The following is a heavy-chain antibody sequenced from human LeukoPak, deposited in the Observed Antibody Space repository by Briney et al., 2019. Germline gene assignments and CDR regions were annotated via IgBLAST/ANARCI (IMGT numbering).Heavy chain of an antibody. Sequence: SETLSLTCTVSGDSISSSSYNWGWIRQSPGKGLEWIGYIYHSGSTYYNPSLKSRVTISVDRSKNQFSLKLSSVTAADTAVYYCARSRSDGSDGLGMDVWGQGTTVTVSS. D-gene: IGHD3-10*01. V-gene: IGHV4-39*07. CDR1: GDSISSSSYN. CDR3: ARSRSDGSDGLGMDV. J-gene: IGHJ6*02. CDR2: IYHSGST.